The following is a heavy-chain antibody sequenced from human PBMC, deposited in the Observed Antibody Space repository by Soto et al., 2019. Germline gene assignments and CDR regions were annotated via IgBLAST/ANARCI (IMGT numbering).Heavy chain of an antibody. J-gene: IGHJ4*02. CDR3: AHRVLRTVFGLVTTTAIYFDF. Sequence: TLSLTCVVSGYSIRSSNWWGWIRQPPGKGLEWLALIYWDDDKRYSASLKSRLTITKDTSKNQVVLTVSDLDPTDTATYYCAHRVLRTVFGLVTTTAIYFDFWGQGTPVTVSS. CDR1: GYSIRSSNW. V-gene: IGHV2-5*02. D-gene: IGHD3-3*01. CDR2: IYWDDDK.